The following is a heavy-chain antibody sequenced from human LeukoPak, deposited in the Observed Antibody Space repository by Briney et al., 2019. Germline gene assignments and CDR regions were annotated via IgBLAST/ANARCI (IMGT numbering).Heavy chain of an antibody. CDR1: GFTSSSYS. CDR2: ISSSSSYI. J-gene: IGHJ4*02. CDR3: AIDRQEDYFDY. Sequence: GGSLTLSCAVSGFTSSSYSWNWVRQAPGKGLEWVSSISSSSSYIYYADSVKGRFTISRDNPKNSLYLQMNSLRAEDTAFYYCAIDRQEDYFDYWGAREPWS. V-gene: IGHV3-21*01.